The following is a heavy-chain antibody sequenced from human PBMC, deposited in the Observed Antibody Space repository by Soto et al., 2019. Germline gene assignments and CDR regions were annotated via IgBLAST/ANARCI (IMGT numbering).Heavy chain of an antibody. CDR2: INSDASTT. D-gene: IGHD6-19*01. Sequence: GGSLRLSCAASEFTFITSWMHWVRQAAGKGLVWVSRINSDASTTNYADSVKGRFTISRDNAKNTLYLQMDSLTAEDTAVYYCARGPSGWFGYDYWGQGTLVTVSS. CDR3: ARGPSGWFGYDY. V-gene: IGHV3-74*01. CDR1: EFTFITSW. J-gene: IGHJ4*02.